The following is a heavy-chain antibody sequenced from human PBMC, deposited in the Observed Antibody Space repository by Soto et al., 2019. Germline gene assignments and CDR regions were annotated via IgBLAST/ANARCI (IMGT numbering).Heavy chain of an antibody. D-gene: IGHD2-8*01. CDR3: TKSRRRVLMVCGLGGMDV. V-gene: IGHV3-23*01. CDR2: ISGSGDGS. Sequence: GESLRLSGAASGFSFRDYAISWLRQAPGKRQECVSSISGSGDGSYSGESVKGRFTLSRDSSQQTLYLQMNNQRGEDTAGYFCTKSRRRVLMVCGLGGMDVCGRGTTVTFSS. CDR1: GFSFRDYA. J-gene: IGHJ6*02.